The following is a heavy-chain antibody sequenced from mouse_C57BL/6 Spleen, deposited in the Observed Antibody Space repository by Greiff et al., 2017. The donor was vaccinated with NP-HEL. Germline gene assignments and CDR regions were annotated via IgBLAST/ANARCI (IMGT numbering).Heavy chain of an antibody. V-gene: IGHV1-64*01. Sequence: QVQLQQPGAELVKPGASVKLSCKASGYTFTSYWMHWVKQRPGQGLEWIGMIHPNSGSTNYNEKFKSKATLTVDKSSSTAYIQLSSLTSEDSAVYYCARRDGSSYRYFDYWGQGTTLTVSS. D-gene: IGHD1-1*01. CDR3: ARRDGSSYRYFDY. CDR2: IHPNSGST. CDR1: GYTFTSYW. J-gene: IGHJ2*01.